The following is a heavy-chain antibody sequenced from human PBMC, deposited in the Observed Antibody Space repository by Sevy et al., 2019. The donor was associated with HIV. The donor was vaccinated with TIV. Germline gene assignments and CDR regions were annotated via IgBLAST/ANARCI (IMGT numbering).Heavy chain of an antibody. CDR2: ISGSGGNT. D-gene: IGHD5-12*01. V-gene: IGHV3-23*01. CDR3: AKEGSGYDA. J-gene: IGHJ5*02. CDR1: GFTFSSYV. Sequence: GGSLRLSCAVSGFTFSSYVITWVCQAPGKGLEWVSTISGSGGNTYYADSVKGRFTISRDNSNKMVFLELTSLRAEDTALYYCAKEGSGYDAWGQGTLVTVSS.